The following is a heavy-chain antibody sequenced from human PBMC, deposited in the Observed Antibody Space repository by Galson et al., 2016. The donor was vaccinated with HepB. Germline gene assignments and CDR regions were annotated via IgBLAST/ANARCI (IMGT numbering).Heavy chain of an antibody. CDR3: AKGSSGWYVTSYWYFDL. V-gene: IGHV3-23*01. D-gene: IGHD6-19*01. CDR2: IGGSGAST. CDR1: GFTFSNYA. J-gene: IGHJ2*01. Sequence: SLRLSCAASGFTFSNYAMSWVRQAPGKGLEWVSVIGGSGASTYYGGSTRGRLTISRDNSKNTLSLQMDSLRADDTAVYYCAKGSSGWYVTSYWYFDLWGRGTLVTVSS.